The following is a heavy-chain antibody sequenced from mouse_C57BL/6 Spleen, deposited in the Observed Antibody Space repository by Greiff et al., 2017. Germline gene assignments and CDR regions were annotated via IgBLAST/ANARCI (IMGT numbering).Heavy chain of an antibody. J-gene: IGHJ2*01. CDR2: IDPSDSET. CDR3: TRRRYYFDY. CDR1: GYTFTSYW. D-gene: IGHD1-1*01. Sequence: QVQLQQPGAELVSPGSSVKLSCKASGYTFTSYWMHWVKQRPIQGLEWIGNIDPSDSETHYNQKFKDKATLTVDTSSSTAYMQLSSLTSEDSAVYYCTRRRYYFDYWGQGTTLTVSS. V-gene: IGHV1-52*01.